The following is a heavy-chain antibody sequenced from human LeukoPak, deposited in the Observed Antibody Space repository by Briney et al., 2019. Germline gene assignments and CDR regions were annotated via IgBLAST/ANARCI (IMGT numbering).Heavy chain of an antibody. Sequence: GGTLRLSCAASGFTFSSYGMNWVRQTSRKGLEWVSCLSGSGATTYYADSVKGRFTISRDNSKNTLYLQMNSLRAEDTAVYYCAMVRGVINWGQGTLVTVSS. V-gene: IGHV3-23*01. CDR1: GFTFSSYG. CDR3: AMVRGVIN. J-gene: IGHJ4*02. CDR2: LSGSGATT. D-gene: IGHD3-10*01.